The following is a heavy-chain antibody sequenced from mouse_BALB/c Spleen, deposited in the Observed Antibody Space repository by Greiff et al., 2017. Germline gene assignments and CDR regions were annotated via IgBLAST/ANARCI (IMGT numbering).Heavy chain of an antibody. V-gene: IGHV5-9-4*01. J-gene: IGHJ4*01. CDR2: ISSGGSYT. CDR3: ARDHDYYAMDY. Sequence: EVQLVESGGGLVKPGGSLKLSCAASGFTFSSYAMSWVRQSPEKRLEWVAEISSGGSYTYYPDTVTGRFTISRDNAKNTLYLEMSSLRSEDTAMYYCARDHDYYAMDYWGQGTSVTVSS. CDR1: GFTFSSYA.